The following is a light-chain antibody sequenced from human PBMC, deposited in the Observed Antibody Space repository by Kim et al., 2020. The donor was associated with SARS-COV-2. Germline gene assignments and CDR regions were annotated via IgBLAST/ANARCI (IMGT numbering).Light chain of an antibody. CDR2: DNN. J-gene: IGLJ3*02. CDR3: GTWDSSLIAGV. V-gene: IGLV1-51*01. Sequence: QSVLTQPPSVSAAPGQKVTISCSGGSSNIGNNYVSWYQQFPGTAPKLLIYDNNKRPSGIPDRFSGSKSGTSATLGITGLQTGDEADYYCGTWDSSLIAGVFGGGTQLTVL. CDR1: SSNIGNNY.